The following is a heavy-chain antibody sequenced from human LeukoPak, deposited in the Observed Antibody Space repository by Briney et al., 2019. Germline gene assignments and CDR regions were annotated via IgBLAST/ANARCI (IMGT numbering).Heavy chain of an antibody. D-gene: IGHD3-10*01. J-gene: IGHJ5*02. V-gene: IGHV4-59*08. Sequence: SETLSLTCTVSGGSLSSYYWSWIRQPPGKGLEWIGYIYYSGSTNYNPSLKSRVTISADTSKNQFSLKLSSVTAADTAVYYCARHVRGYYGSGSYYNDRPLLNWFDPWGQGTLVTVSS. CDR1: GGSLSSYY. CDR3: ARHVRGYYGSGSYYNDRPLLNWFDP. CDR2: IYYSGST.